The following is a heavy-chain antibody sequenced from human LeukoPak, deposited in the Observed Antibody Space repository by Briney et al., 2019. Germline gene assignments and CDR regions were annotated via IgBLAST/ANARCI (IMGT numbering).Heavy chain of an antibody. CDR1: GYTFTGYG. Sequence: ASVKVSCKASGYTFTGYGISWVRQAPGQGLEWMGWISAYNGNTNYAQKLQGRVTMTTDTSTSTAYMELRSLRSDDTAVYYCASSSRLVRRNSRCYYYYGMDVWGQGTTVTVSS. D-gene: IGHD3-16*01. CDR2: ISAYNGNT. CDR3: ASSSRLVRRNSRCYYYYGMDV. J-gene: IGHJ6*02. V-gene: IGHV1-18*01.